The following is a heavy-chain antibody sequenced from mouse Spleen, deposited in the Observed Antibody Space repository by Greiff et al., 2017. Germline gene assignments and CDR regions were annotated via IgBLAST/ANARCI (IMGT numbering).Heavy chain of an antibody. Sequence: QVQLKESGPELVKPGASVKISCKASGYAFSSSWMNWVKQRPGKGLEWIGRIYPGDGDTNYNGKFKGKATLTADKSSSTAYMQLSSLTSEDSAVYFCARFLGLDYWGQGTTLTVSS. CDR2: IYPGDGDT. CDR1: GYAFSSSW. V-gene: IGHV1-82*01. J-gene: IGHJ2*01. CDR3: ARFLGLDY. D-gene: IGHD4-1*01.